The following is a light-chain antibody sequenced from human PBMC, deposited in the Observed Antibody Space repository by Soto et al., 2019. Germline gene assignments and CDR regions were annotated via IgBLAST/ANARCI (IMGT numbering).Light chain of an antibody. J-gene: IGKJ1*01. CDR2: GAS. V-gene: IGKV3-20*01. CDR3: QQYNSYWT. Sequence: IVLTQSPGTLSLSPVERATLSCMASQSVSNNYLAWYQQKPGQAPRLLIYGASSRATGIPDRFSGSGSGTEFTLTISSLQPDDFATYYCQQYNSYWTFGQGTKVDNK. CDR1: QSVSNNY.